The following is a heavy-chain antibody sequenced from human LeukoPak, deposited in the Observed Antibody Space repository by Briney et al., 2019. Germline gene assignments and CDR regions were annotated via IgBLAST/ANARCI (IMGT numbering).Heavy chain of an antibody. V-gene: IGHV3-30*18. Sequence: PGGSLRLSCAASGFTFSSYVTHWVRQAPGKGLEWVAVISYDGSNKYYADSVKGRFTISRDNSKNTLYLQMNSLRAEDTAVYYCAKDDGDYVELPVDYFDYWGQGTLVTVSS. J-gene: IGHJ4*02. D-gene: IGHD4-17*01. CDR1: GFTFSSYV. CDR3: AKDDGDYVELPVDYFDY. CDR2: ISYDGSNK.